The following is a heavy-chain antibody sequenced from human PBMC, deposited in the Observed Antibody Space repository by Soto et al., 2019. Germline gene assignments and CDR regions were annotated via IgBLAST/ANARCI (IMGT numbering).Heavy chain of an antibody. CDR1: GFTFRNFG. V-gene: IGHV3-33*01. CDR2: IWFDGTNT. J-gene: IGHJ4*02. Sequence: QMQLVESGGGVVEPGRSLRLSCAASGFTFRNFGMHWVRQAPGKGLEWVAVIWFDGTNTYYAESVKGRFIISRDNSRKPLYPQMSRPRSEASALYFCATSHNFPGFRGHYFGVGGFDSWGQGTLVTVSS. CDR3: ATSHNFPGFRGHYFGVGGFDS. D-gene: IGHD3-10*01.